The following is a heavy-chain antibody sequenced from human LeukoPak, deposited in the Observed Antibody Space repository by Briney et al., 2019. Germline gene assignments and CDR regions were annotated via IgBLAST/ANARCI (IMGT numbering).Heavy chain of an antibody. Sequence: PGRSLRLSCAASGFTFSSYGMHWVRQAPGKGLEWVAVIWYDGSNKYYADSVKGRFTISRDNSKNTLYLQMNSLRAEDTAVYYCARDDGSGPLDYWGQGTLVTVSS. D-gene: IGHD3-10*01. CDR2: IWYDGSNK. CDR3: ARDDGSGPLDY. CDR1: GFTFSSYG. V-gene: IGHV3-33*01. J-gene: IGHJ4*02.